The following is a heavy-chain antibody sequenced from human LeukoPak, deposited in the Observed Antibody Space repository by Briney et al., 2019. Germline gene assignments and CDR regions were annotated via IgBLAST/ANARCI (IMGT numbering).Heavy chain of an antibody. Sequence: SETLSLTCTVSGGSISSGSYYWSWIRQPAGKGLEWIGRIYTSGSTNYNPSLKSRVTISVDTSKNQFSLKLSSVTAADTAVYYCARDHMDGYNYWAWFFDLWGRGTLVTVSS. CDR1: GGSISSGSYY. CDR3: ARDHMDGYNYWAWFFDL. D-gene: IGHD5-24*01. CDR2: IYTSGST. J-gene: IGHJ2*01. V-gene: IGHV4-61*02.